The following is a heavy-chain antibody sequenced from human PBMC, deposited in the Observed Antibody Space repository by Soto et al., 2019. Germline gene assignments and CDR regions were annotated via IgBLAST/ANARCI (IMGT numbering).Heavy chain of an antibody. CDR3: ARDVSPGSSSMYLDAFDI. CDR2: IRGDGSKK. Sequence: EVQLVESGGTLVQPGGSLRLSCEGSGFAFGRYWMTWVRQAPGKGLEWVANIRGDGSKKSYLDSVSGRFTIFRDNAENSLYLQMNSLRDEDTALYYCARDVSPGSSSMYLDAFDIWGQGTMVTVSS. CDR1: GFAFGRYW. J-gene: IGHJ3*02. D-gene: IGHD6-13*01. V-gene: IGHV3-7*05.